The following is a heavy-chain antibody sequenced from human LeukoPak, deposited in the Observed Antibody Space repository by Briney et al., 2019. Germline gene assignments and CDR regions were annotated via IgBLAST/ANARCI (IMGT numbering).Heavy chain of an antibody. J-gene: IGHJ4*02. CDR2: INPSGGST. Sequence: GASVKVSCKASGYTFTSYYMHWVRQAPGQGLEWMGIINPSGGSTSYAQKFQGRVTMTRDMSTSTVYMELSSLRSEDTAVHYCARLGEGTIAVAGTDYWGQGTLVTVSS. V-gene: IGHV1-46*01. CDR3: ARLGEGTIAVAGTDY. D-gene: IGHD6-19*01. CDR1: GYTFTSYY.